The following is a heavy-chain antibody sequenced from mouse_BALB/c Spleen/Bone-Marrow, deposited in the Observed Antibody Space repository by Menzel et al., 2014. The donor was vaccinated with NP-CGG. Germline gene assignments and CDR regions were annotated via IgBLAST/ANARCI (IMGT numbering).Heavy chain of an antibody. CDR2: IRNKANGCTT. J-gene: IGHJ4*01. Sequence: EVKLMESGGGLVQPGGSLRLSCATSGFTFTDYFMSWVRQPPGKALEWLGFIRNKANGCTTEYSASVKGRFTISRDNSQSILYLQLSTLRPEDSATYYCASSYALDSWGQGTSVTVSS. V-gene: IGHV7-3*02. CDR1: GFTFTDYF. CDR3: ASSYALDS.